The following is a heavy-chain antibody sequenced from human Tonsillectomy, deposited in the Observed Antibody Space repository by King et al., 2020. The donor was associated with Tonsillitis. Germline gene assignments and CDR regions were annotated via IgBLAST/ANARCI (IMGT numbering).Heavy chain of an antibody. CDR3: ARGVGITTPGWFDP. V-gene: IGHV4-59*01. D-gene: IGHD3-22*01. J-gene: IGHJ5*02. CDR2: IYYSWIP. CDR1: GASFSRKF. Sequence: QLQEAGPGLGKPSETLSLTCTVFGASFSRKFWSWIRRPPGKGWDWMGHIYYSWIPNYNPSRTSRDTISVDTAKNQFSRKLTSVTAADTAVYYCARGVGITTPGWFDPWGQGTLVTVSS.